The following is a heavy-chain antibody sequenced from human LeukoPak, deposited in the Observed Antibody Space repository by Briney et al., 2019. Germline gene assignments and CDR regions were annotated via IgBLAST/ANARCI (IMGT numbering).Heavy chain of an antibody. CDR2: INTNTGKP. V-gene: IGHV7-4-1*02. Sequence: ASVKVSCKASGYTFTSYAMNWVRQAPGQGLEWMGWINTNTGKPTYAQGSTGRFVFSLDTSVSTAYLQISSLKAEDTAVYYCARGEIVVVVTSDNWFDPWGQGTLVTVSS. CDR1: GYTFTSYA. D-gene: IGHD2-15*01. J-gene: IGHJ5*02. CDR3: ARGEIVVVVTSDNWFDP.